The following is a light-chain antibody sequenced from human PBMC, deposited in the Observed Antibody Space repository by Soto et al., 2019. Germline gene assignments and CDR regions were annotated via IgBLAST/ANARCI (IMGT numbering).Light chain of an antibody. Sequence: EIVLTQSPGTLSLSPGERATLSCRASQSVSSNLAWYQQKPGQAPRLLIYGASTRATGIPARFSGSGSGTEFTLTVSSLQSEDFAVYYCQQYNNWPPITFGQGTRLEI. CDR2: GAS. CDR3: QQYNNWPPIT. CDR1: QSVSSN. J-gene: IGKJ5*01. V-gene: IGKV3-15*01.